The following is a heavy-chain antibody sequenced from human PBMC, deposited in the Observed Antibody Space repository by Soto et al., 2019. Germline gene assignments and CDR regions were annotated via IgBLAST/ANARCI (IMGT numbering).Heavy chain of an antibody. V-gene: IGHV3-21*01. CDR2: ISSSRGYV. Sequence: EVQLVESGGGLVKPGESLRLSCAASGFTFSSYSMNWVRQAPGKGLEWVSSISSSRGYVYYADSVKGRFTISRDNAKNSLYLQMDSLRAEDTAVYYCARGRSLNTNMDYWGQGTLVTVSS. D-gene: IGHD3-10*01. CDR3: ARGRSLNTNMDY. CDR1: GFTFSSYS. J-gene: IGHJ4*02.